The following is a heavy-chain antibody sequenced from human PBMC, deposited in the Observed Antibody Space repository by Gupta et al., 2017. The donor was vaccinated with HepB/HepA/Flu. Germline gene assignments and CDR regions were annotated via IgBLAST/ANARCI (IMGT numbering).Heavy chain of an antibody. V-gene: IGHV3-23*01. CDR1: GFTFSSYA. Sequence: EVQLLESGGGLVQPGGSLRLSCAASGFTFSSYAMSWVRPAPGKGREWVSASSGSGGRTYYADSVKGRFTISRDNSKNTLYLQRNSLRAEDTAVYYCASVPAATVVDDYWGQGTLVTVSS. CDR2: SSGSGGRT. D-gene: IGHD2-2*01. J-gene: IGHJ4*02. CDR3: ASVPAATVVDDY.